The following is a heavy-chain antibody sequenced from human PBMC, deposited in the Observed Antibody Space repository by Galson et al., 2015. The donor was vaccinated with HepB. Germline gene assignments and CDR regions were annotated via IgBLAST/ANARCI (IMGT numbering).Heavy chain of an antibody. D-gene: IGHD2-2*02. CDR2: ISGSGGST. CDR1: GFTFSSYA. J-gene: IGHJ3*02. Sequence: SLRLSCAASGFTFSSYAMSWVRQAPGKGLEWVSAISGSGGSTYYADSVKGRFTISRDNSKNTLYLQMNSLRAEDTAVYYCAKEVCSSTSCYISAFDIWGQGTMVTVSS. V-gene: IGHV3-23*01. CDR3: AKEVCSSTSCYISAFDI.